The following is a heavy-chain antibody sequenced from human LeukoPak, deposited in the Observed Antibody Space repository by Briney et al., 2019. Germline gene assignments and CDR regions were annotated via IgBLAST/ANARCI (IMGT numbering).Heavy chain of an antibody. Sequence: GGSLRLSCVVSRLTFRNYGMRWVRQAPGKGLEWVAFVEYDGGDKYYTDSVKGRFTISRDNSRNTLYLQMNSLTTEDTAVYYCATKRGNSGYLESWGQGTLVTVSS. CDR1: RLTFRNYG. D-gene: IGHD2/OR15-2a*01. CDR2: VEYDGGDK. J-gene: IGHJ4*02. V-gene: IGHV3-30*02. CDR3: ATKRGNSGYLES.